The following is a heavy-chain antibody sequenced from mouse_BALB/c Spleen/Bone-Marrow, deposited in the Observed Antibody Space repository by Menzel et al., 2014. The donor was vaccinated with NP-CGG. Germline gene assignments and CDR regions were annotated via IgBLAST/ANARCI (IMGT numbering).Heavy chain of an antibody. D-gene: IGHD2-2*01. CDR1: GFTFSRYD. Sequence: EVQLAESGGGLVQPGGSVKLSCAASGFTFSRYDMSWVRQTPDMRLELVANINSNGGGTYYPDSVKGRFTISRDNAKNTPYLRMSGLKSEDTAMYFCARGGVKVWFAYWGQGTLVTVSA. CDR2: INSNGGGT. V-gene: IGHV5-6-3*01. J-gene: IGHJ3*01. CDR3: ARGGVKVWFAY.